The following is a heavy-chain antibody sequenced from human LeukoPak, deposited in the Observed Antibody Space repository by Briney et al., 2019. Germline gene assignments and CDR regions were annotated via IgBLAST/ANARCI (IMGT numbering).Heavy chain of an antibody. D-gene: IGHD3-16*01. CDR3: ATDPYVRDAFDI. CDR2: FDPEDGET. Sequence: ASVKVSCKVSGYTLTELSMHWVRQAPGKGLEWMGGFDPEDGETIYAQKFQGRVTMTEDTSTDTAYMELSSLRSENTAVYYCATDPYVRDAFDIWGQGTMVIVSS. J-gene: IGHJ3*02. CDR1: GYTLTELS. V-gene: IGHV1-24*01.